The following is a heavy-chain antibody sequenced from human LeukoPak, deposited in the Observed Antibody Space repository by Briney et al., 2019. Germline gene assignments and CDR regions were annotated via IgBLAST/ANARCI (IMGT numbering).Heavy chain of an antibody. CDR3: ASVKALRYFDAYYGMDV. J-gene: IGHJ6*02. Sequence: GGSLRLSCAASGFTFSSYDMHWVRQATGKGLEWVSAIGTAGDTYYPGSVKGRFTISRENAKNSLYLQMNSLRAGDTAVYYRASVKALRYFDAYYGMDVWGQGTTVTVSS. V-gene: IGHV3-13*01. CDR2: IGTAGDT. D-gene: IGHD3-9*01. CDR1: GFTFSSYD.